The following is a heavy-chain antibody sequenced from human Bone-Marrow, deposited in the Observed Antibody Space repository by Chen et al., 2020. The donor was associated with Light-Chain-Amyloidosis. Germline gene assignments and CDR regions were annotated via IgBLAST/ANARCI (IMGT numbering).Heavy chain of an antibody. J-gene: IGHJ4*02. CDR1: GFTFSSYA. Sequence: VQLVESGGGVVQPGRSLRLSCAAPGFTFSSYAMHWVRQAPGKGLEWVAVISYDGSNKYYADSVKGRFTISRDNSKNTLYLQMNSLRAEDTAVYYCARAPGYDFPFDYWGQGTLVTVSS. V-gene: IGHV3-30-3*01. CDR2: ISYDGSNK. D-gene: IGHD5-12*01. CDR3: ARAPGYDFPFDY.